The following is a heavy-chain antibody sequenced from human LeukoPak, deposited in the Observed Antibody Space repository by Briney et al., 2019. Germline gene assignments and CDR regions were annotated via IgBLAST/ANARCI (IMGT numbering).Heavy chain of an antibody. CDR1: GGSISSSNW. Sequence: SETLSLTCAVSGGSISSSNWWSWVRQPPGKGLEWIGEIYHSGSTNYNPSLKSRVTISVDKSKNQFSLKLSSVTAADTAVYYCARHSITIFGVVPYYMDVWGKGTTVTVSS. V-gene: IGHV4-4*02. D-gene: IGHD3-3*01. J-gene: IGHJ6*03. CDR2: IYHSGST. CDR3: ARHSITIFGVVPYYMDV.